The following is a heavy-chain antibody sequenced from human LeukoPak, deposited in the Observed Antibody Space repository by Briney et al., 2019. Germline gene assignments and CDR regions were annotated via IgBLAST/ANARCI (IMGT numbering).Heavy chain of an antibody. V-gene: IGHV3-9*03. CDR3: AKDIARRGITGTMGD. D-gene: IGHD1/OR15-1a*01. CDR1: GVTFDDYA. J-gene: IGHJ4*02. Sequence: GGSLRLSCAASGVTFDDYAMHWVRQAPGKGLEWVSGISWNSGSIGYADSVKGRFTISRDNAKNSLYLQMISLRAEDMALYYCAKDIARRGITGTMGDWGQGTLVTVCS. CDR2: ISWNSGSI.